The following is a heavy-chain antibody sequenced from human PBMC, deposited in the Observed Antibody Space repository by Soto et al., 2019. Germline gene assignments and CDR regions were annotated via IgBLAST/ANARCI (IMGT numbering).Heavy chain of an antibody. CDR2: ISHDGSKK. Sequence: GGSLRLSCAASGFTFSSYVTHWVRQAPGKGLEWVAVISHDGSKKYYADSVKGRFTITKDTSKNQVVLTMTNMDPVDTATYYCAHTDTNYDILTGYPAVAFDIWGQGTMVTVSS. J-gene: IGHJ3*02. CDR3: AHTDTNYDILTGYPAVAFDI. CDR1: GFTFSSYV. D-gene: IGHD3-9*01. V-gene: IGHV3-30*03.